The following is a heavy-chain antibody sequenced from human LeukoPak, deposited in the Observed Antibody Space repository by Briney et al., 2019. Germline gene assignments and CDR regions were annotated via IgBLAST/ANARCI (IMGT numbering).Heavy chain of an antibody. CDR2: ISIDGGRT. CDR1: GFTFSSYA. CDR3: ARKGIGSSRYQNMDV. J-gene: IGHJ6*03. D-gene: IGHD6-25*01. V-gene: IGHV3-23*01. Sequence: GRSLRLSCAASGFTFSSYAMSWVRQAPGKGPEWVSTISIDGGRTYYADSVKGRFIVSRDTSKNTLYLQMNSLRAEDTAVYYCARKGIGSSRYQNMDVWGKGTTVTVSS.